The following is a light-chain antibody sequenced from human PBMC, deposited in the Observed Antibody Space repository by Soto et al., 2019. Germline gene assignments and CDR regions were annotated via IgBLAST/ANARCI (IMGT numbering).Light chain of an antibody. CDR2: DVS. J-gene: IGLJ2*01. V-gene: IGLV2-14*03. CDR3: SSYTTRRTVV. Sequence: QSALTQPASVSGFPGQSITISCTGTSSDIGAYHYVSWYQRHPGKAPNLMIYDVSNRPSGISDRFSGSKSGNTASLTISGLQVEDEGDYYCSSYTTRRTVVLGGGTQLTVL. CDR1: SSDIGAYHY.